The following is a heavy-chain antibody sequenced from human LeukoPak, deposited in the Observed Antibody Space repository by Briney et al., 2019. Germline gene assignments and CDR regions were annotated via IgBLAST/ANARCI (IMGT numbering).Heavy chain of an antibody. V-gene: IGHV3-48*01. J-gene: IGHJ3*02. CDR3: ARGGGVITPLDAFDI. CDR1: GFTFSSYS. D-gene: IGHD3-22*01. CDR2: ISSSSSTI. Sequence: GGSLRLSCAASGFTFSSYSMNWVRQAPGKGLEWVSYISSSSSTIYYADSVKGRFTISRDNAKNSLYLQMNSLRAGDSAVYYCARGGGVITPLDAFDIWGQGTMVTVSS.